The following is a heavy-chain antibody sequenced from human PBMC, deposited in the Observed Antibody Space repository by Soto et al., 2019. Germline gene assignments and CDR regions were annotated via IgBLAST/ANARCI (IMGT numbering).Heavy chain of an antibody. D-gene: IGHD2-8*02. CDR2: INPSGDTT. J-gene: IGHJ1*01. V-gene: IGHV3-23*01. CDR1: GFTFKNFA. Sequence: PGGSLRLSCAPFGFTFKNFAMRWVRQAPGKGLEWLSTINPSGDTTYSVDSVKGRFTTSRDNSKNRLYLQLNSLRVDDTALYYCANLGYCTGRNRPLQHWGPGTLVTVSS. CDR3: ANLGYCTGRNRPLQH.